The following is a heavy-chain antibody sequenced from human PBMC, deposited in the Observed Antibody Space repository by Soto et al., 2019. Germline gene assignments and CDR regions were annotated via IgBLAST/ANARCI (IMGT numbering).Heavy chain of an antibody. CDR1: GDSVSSNSAA. J-gene: IGHJ4*02. V-gene: IGHV6-1*01. D-gene: IGHD2-21*02. CDR2: TYYRSRWYN. Sequence: SQTLSLTCAISGDSVSSNSAAWNWIRQSPSRGLEWLGRTYYRSRWYNYYAVSVKSRITVTPDTSKNQFSLHLYSVTPEDTAVYYCARGSTCYVSSDSYLDYWGQGALVTVSS. CDR3: ARGSTCYVSSDSYLDY.